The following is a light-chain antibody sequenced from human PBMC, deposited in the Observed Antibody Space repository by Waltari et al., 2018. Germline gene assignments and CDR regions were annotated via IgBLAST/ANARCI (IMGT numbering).Light chain of an antibody. V-gene: IGKV3-20*01. CDR1: QSVSSRY. J-gene: IGKJ2*01. CDR2: GAS. CDR3: QQYGSSPPYT. Sequence: EIVLTQSPGTLSLSPGERSTTSCRASQSVSSRYLAWYQQKPGQAPRLLIYGASSRATGIPDRFSGSGSGTDFTLTISRLEPEDFAVYYCQQYGSSPPYTFGQGTKLEIK.